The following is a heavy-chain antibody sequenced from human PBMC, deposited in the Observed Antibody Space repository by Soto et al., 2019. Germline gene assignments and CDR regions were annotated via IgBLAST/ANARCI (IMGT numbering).Heavy chain of an antibody. J-gene: IGHJ6*02. Sequence: PGGSMRISSAASRFTFSNHAMTWVRKDTGKGLEWVSAISGSGGSTYYADSVKGRFTISRDNSKNTLYLQMNSLRAEDTAVCYCAKQVAGTPYYYYYGMDVCGQETTVTVSS. CDR1: RFTFSNHA. CDR2: ISGSGGST. D-gene: IGHD6-19*01. CDR3: AKQVAGTPYYYYYGMDV. V-gene: IGHV3-23*01.